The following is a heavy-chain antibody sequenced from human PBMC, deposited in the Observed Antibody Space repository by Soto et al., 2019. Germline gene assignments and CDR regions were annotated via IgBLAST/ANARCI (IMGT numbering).Heavy chain of an antibody. V-gene: IGHV1-46*01. CDR1: GYSFTRYY. CDR3: ARDRVYGAHYYYGMDV. CDR2: INPSSGST. J-gene: IGHJ6*02. Sequence: QVQLVQSGAEVKKPGASVKVSCKASGYSFTRYYMHWVRQAPGQGLEWMGIINPSSGSTNYAQKFQGRVTMTRDMSTNTVSMEMSSLRSEDTAVYYCARDRVYGAHYYYGMDVWGQGTTVTVSS. D-gene: IGHD4-17*01.